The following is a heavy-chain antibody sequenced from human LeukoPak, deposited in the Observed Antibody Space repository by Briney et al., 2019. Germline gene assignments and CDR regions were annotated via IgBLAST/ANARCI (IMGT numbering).Heavy chain of an antibody. V-gene: IGHV4-30-4*01. CDR2: IYYSGST. CDR1: GGSISSGDYY. D-gene: IGHD2-15*01. CDR3: ASSGGSSVTCNWFDP. Sequence: SETLSLTCTVSGGSISSGDYYWSWIRQPPGKGLEWIGYIYYSGSTYYNPSLKSRVTISVDTSKNQFSLKLSSVTAADTAVYYCASSGGSSVTCNWFDPWGQGTLVTVSS. J-gene: IGHJ5*02.